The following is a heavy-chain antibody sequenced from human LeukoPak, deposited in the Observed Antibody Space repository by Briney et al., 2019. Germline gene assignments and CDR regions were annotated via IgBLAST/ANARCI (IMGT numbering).Heavy chain of an antibody. V-gene: IGHV1-2*02. CDR1: GYTFTSYG. J-gene: IGHJ4*02. D-gene: IGHD6-13*01. Sequence: ASVKVSCKASGYTFTSYGISWVRQAPGQGLEWMGWINPNSGGTNYAQKFQGRVTMTRDTSISTAYMELGRLRSDDTAVYYCARWSSSWYGSRGHYYFDYWGQGTLVTVSS. CDR2: INPNSGGT. CDR3: ARWSSSWYGSRGHYYFDY.